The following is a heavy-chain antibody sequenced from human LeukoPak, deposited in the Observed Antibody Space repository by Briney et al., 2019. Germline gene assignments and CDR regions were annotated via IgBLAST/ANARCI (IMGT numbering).Heavy chain of an antibody. D-gene: IGHD5-18*01. V-gene: IGHV4-59*01. J-gene: IGHJ4*02. CDR2: IYYSGNT. CDR1: GASISSYY. CDR3: ARVGYSFGNNY. Sequence: PSETLSLTCTVSGASISSYYWSWIRQPPGKGLEWIGYIYYSGNTNYNPSLKSRVTIPIDTSKNQFSLKLNSLTAADTAVYYCARVGYSFGNNYWGQGTLVTVSS.